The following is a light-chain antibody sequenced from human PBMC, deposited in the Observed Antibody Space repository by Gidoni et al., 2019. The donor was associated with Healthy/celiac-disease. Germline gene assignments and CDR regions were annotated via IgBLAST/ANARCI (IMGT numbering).Light chain of an antibody. CDR2: AAS. Sequence: DIQMTQYPSSLSASVGDRVTITCRASPSISSYLNWYQQKPGKAPTLLIYAASTLQSGVPSRISGSGSGTDFTLTISSLQPEDFATYYCQQSYSTPHTFGQGTKLEIK. CDR3: QQSYSTPHT. V-gene: IGKV1-39*01. CDR1: PSISSY. J-gene: IGKJ2*01.